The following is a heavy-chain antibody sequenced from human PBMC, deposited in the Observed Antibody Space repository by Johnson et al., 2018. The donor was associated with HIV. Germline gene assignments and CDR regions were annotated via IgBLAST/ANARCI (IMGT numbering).Heavy chain of an antibody. J-gene: IGHJ3*02. V-gene: IGHV3-66*02. D-gene: IGHD1-26*01. CDR3: ARDRVGATTLDAFDI. CDR1: GFTVSSNY. CDR2: IYSGGST. Sequence: VQLVESGGGLVQPGGSVRLSCAASGFTVSSNYMNWVRQAPGKGLEWVSVIYSGGSTYYADSVKGRFTIPRDNSKNTLSLQRNSLRPEDTAVYYCARDRVGATTLDAFDIWGQGTMVTVSS.